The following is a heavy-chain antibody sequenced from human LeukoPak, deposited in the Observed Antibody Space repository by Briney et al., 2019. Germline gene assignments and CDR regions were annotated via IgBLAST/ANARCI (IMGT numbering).Heavy chain of an antibody. CDR1: GFTFSNYA. CDR2: ITDSGRSS. V-gene: IGHV3-23*01. Sequence: GGSLRLSCGFSGFTFSNYAMSWVRQAPGKGLEWFSGITDSGRSSYFADSVRGRFTISRDKSKNTLYLQMNSLRAEDTALYFCAKDGGGNCYDPIDYWGQGILVTVSS. J-gene: IGHJ4*02. D-gene: IGHD2-21*01. CDR3: AKDGGGNCYDPIDY.